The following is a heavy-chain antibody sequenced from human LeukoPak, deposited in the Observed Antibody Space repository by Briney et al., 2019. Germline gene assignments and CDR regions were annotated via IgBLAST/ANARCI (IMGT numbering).Heavy chain of an antibody. V-gene: IGHV3-21*01. J-gene: IGHJ4*02. CDR2: ISSSSSYI. D-gene: IGHD3-22*01. CDR3: ARDRYYYDSSGVDY. CDR1: GFTFSSYS. Sequence: PGGSLRLSCAASGFTFSSYSMNWVRQAPGKGLEWVSSISSSSSYIYYADSVKGRFTISRDNAKNSLYLQMNSLRAEDTAVYYCARDRYYYDSSGVDYWGQGTLVTVSS.